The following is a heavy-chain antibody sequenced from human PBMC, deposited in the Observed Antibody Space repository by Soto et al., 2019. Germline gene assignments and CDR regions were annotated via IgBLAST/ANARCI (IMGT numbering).Heavy chain of an antibody. J-gene: IGHJ4*02. Sequence: EVQLVESGGDLVKPGGSLRLSCAASGFTFSSYSMSWVHQAPGKGLEWVSSISSKSSYKYFADSMKDRFTISRDNAKNSLYLQMNSLRVEDTAAYYCARDPLYCGGDCYFDFWGQGTLVTVSS. V-gene: IGHV3-21*01. CDR2: ISSKSSYK. CDR3: ARDPLYCGGDCYFDF. D-gene: IGHD2-21*02. CDR1: GFTFSSYS.